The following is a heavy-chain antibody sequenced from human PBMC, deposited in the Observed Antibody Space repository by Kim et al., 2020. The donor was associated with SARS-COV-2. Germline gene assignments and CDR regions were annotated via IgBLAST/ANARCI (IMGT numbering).Heavy chain of an antibody. D-gene: IGHD3-22*01. CDR2: IYYSGST. CDR1: GGSIGTYY. J-gene: IGHJ5*02. CDR3: AREDSTVYYNWFDP. V-gene: IGHV4-59*01. Sequence: SETLSLTCTVSGGSIGTYYWSWIRQPPGKGLEWIGYIYYSGSTNYNPSLKSRVTMSVDTSKNQFSLQLSSVTAADTAVYYCAREDSTVYYNWFDPWGQGTLVTVSS.